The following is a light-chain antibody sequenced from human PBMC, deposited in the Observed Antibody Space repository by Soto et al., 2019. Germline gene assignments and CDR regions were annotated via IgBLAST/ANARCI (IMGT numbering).Light chain of an antibody. CDR3: QQSYNTPWT. Sequence: DIQMTQSPSSVSASVGDRVTITCRASQSISSYLNWYQQKPGKAPTLLMYEASSLQGGVPSRFSGSGSGTDFTLTISSLQREDFATYYCQQSYNTPWTFGHGTKVDIK. J-gene: IGKJ1*01. CDR1: QSISSY. V-gene: IGKV1-39*01. CDR2: EAS.